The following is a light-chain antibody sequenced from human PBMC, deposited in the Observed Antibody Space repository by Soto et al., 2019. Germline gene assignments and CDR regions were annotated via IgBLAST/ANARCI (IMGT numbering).Light chain of an antibody. Sequence: EIQLRRSPSSLSTSVGDRVTITCRASQGISSWLAWYQQKPEKAPKSLIYGASSLQSGVPSRFSGSGSGTEFTLTISRLPRDAFATYHPHHYPSYSVAFADGTKVDIK. CDR3: HHYPSYSVA. CDR1: QGISSW. J-gene: IGKJ1*01. CDR2: GAS. V-gene: IGKV1D-16*01.